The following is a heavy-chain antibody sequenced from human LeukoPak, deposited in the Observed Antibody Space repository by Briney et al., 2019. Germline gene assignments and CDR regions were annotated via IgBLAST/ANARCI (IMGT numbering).Heavy chain of an antibody. CDR3: AREDAVSSDDAFDL. CDR2: VYYSGST. J-gene: IGHJ3*01. CDR1: GGSVSTIDYY. V-gene: IGHV4-39*07. D-gene: IGHD6-19*01. Sequence: SETLSLTCTVSGGSVSTIDYYWGWTRQPPGKGLEWIGSVYYSGSTYYNAPLKSRVTISVDTSKNQFSLKLSAVTAADTAMYYCAREDAVSSDDAFDLWGQGTMVTVS.